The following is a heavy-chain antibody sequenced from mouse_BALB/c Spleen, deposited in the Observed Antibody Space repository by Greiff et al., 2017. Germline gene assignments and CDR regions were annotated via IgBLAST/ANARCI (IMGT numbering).Heavy chain of an antibody. CDR2: ISSGGST. CDR1: GFTFSSYA. CDR3: ARGNGNYGIAY. V-gene: IGHV5-6-5*01. J-gene: IGHJ3*01. Sequence: EVQVVESGGGLVKPGGSLKLSCAASGFTFSSYAMSWVRQTPEKRLEWVASISSGGSTYYPDSVKGRFTISRDNARNILYLQMSSLRSEDTAMYSSARGNGNYGIAYWGQGTLVTVSA. D-gene: IGHD2-1*01.